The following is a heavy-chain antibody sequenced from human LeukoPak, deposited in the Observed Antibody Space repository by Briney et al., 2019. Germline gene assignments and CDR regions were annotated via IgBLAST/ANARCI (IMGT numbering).Heavy chain of an antibody. V-gene: IGHV1-2*02. CDR2: MNPNGGDT. CDR1: GYTFTGSY. D-gene: IGHD6-6*01. CDR3: ATISRSSNFDY. Sequence: GASVKVSCKASGYTFTGSYMHWVRQAPGQGLEWMGWMNPNGGDTNYAQNFQGRVTMTRDTSISTAYMELSRLRSDDTAVYYCATISRSSNFDYWGQGTLVTVSS. J-gene: IGHJ4*02.